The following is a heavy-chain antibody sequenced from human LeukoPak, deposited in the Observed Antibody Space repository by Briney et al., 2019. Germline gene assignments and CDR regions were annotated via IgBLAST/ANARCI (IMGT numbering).Heavy chain of an antibody. Sequence: GGSLRLSCAASGFTFVDYAMHWVRQAPGKGLEWVSGISWNSGSIGYADSVKGRFTISRDNAKNSLYLQMNSLRADDTAVYYCARFAAGGSYYYYMDVWGKGTTVTVSS. CDR2: ISWNSGSI. CDR3: ARFAAGGSYYYYMDV. D-gene: IGHD3-10*01. J-gene: IGHJ6*03. V-gene: IGHV3-9*01. CDR1: GFTFVDYA.